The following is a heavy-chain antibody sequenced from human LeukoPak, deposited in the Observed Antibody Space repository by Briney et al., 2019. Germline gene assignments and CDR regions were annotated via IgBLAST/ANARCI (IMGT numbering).Heavy chain of an antibody. V-gene: IGHV1-8*03. Sequence: ASVKVSCKASGGTFSSYAISWVRQAPGQGLEWMGWMNPNSGNTGYAQKFQGRVTITRNTSISTAYMELNSLRAEDTAVYYCAKGPGPAVPFDYWGQGTLVTVSS. J-gene: IGHJ4*02. D-gene: IGHD2-2*01. CDR3: AKGPGPAVPFDY. CDR1: GGTFSSYA. CDR2: MNPNSGNT.